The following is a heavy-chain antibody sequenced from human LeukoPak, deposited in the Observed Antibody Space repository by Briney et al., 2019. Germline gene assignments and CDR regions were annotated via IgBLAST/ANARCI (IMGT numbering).Heavy chain of an antibody. CDR3: ARSHPLRYEVTTWGLIDY. D-gene: IGHD4-17*01. V-gene: IGHV1-8*01. CDR2: MNPKSGNT. Sequence: GASVKVSCKASGYTFTIYDINWVRQATAQGLEWMGWMNPKSGNTGYAQKFQGRVTMTRNTSISTAYMELSSLRSEDTAVYYCARSHPLRYEVTTWGLIDYWGQGTLVTVSS. J-gene: IGHJ4*02. CDR1: GYTFTIYD.